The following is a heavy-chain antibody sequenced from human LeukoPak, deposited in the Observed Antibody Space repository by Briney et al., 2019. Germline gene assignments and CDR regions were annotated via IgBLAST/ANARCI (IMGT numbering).Heavy chain of an antibody. V-gene: IGHV1-18*04. D-gene: IGHD2-2*01. J-gene: IGHJ6*04. CDR1: GYTFSSYG. Sequence: ASVKVSCKASGYTFSSYGISWVRQAPGQGLEWMGWIIPNNGNTNYAQKFQGRVTMTTDTSTSTAYMELRSLRSDDTAVYYCARVGDCSSTSCYVWEDYYYYYGMDVWGKGTTVTVSS. CDR2: IIPNNGNT. CDR3: ARVGDCSSTSCYVWEDYYYYYGMDV.